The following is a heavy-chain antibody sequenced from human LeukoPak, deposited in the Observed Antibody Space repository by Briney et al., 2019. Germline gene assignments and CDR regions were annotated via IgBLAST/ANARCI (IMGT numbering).Heavy chain of an antibody. Sequence: GGSLRLSCAASGFSFSSYEMNWVRQAPGKGLEWVSSISSSSTYIYYADSVKGRFTISRDNAKNSLYLQMNSLRAEDTAIYYCARSILAGTGGFDYWGQGSLITVSS. CDR2: ISSSSTYI. CDR1: GFSFSSYE. V-gene: IGHV3-21*01. CDR3: ARSILAGTGGFDY. J-gene: IGHJ4*02. D-gene: IGHD6-19*01.